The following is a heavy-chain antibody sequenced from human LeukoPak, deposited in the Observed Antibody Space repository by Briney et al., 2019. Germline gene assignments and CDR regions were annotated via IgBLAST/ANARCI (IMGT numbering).Heavy chain of an antibody. CDR2: IYYSGST. V-gene: IGHV4-59*01. D-gene: IGHD5-18*01. J-gene: IGHJ4*02. Sequence: PSETLSLTYTVSGGSISSYYWSWIRQPPGKGLEWIGYIYYSGSTNYNPSLKSRVTIPVDTSKNQFSLKLSSVTAADTAVYYCARSGYSYGYKDYWGQGTLVTVSS. CDR1: GGSISSYY. CDR3: ARSGYSYGYKDY.